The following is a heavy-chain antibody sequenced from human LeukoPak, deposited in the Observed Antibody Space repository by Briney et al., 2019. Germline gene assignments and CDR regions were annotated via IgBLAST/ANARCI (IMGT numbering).Heavy chain of an antibody. CDR1: VYTFTSYY. CDR3: AREGCYDILTGYQDY. Sequence: ASVKVSCKASVYTFTSYYMNWVRQAPGQGLEWMGWINPNNGDTNYVQKFQGRVTMTRDTSISTAYMELTRLRSDDTAVYYCAREGCYDILTGYQDYWGQGTLVTVSS. V-gene: IGHV1-2*02. CDR2: INPNNGDT. D-gene: IGHD3-9*01. J-gene: IGHJ4*02.